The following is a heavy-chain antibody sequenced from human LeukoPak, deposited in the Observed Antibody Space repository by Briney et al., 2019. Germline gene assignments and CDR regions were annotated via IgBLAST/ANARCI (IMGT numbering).Heavy chain of an antibody. D-gene: IGHD6-13*01. CDR2: INHSGST. CDR1: GGSFSGCY. CDR3: ARGYSSSWYYYYYMDV. J-gene: IGHJ6*03. V-gene: IGHV4-34*01. Sequence: SETLSLTCAVYGGSFSGCYWSWIRQPPGKGLEWIGEINHSGSTNYNPSLKSRVTISVDTSKNQFSLKLSSVTAADTAVYYCARGYSSSWYYYYYMDVWGKGTTVTVSS.